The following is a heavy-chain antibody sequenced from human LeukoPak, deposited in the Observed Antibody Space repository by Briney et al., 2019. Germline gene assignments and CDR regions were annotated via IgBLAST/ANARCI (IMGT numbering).Heavy chain of an antibody. CDR1: GFTFDAYA. D-gene: IGHD5-18*01. CDR3: AKDISPFMAGEGKIRGYSYGYDY. V-gene: IGHV3-9*01. Sequence: GRSLRLSCAASGFTFDAYAMQWVRHARGKGREWVIGISWNSGSIGHADSVKGRFTISRDNAKKSLYLQMNSLRAEDTALYYCAKDISPFMAGEGKIRGYSYGYDYWGQGTLVSVSS. CDR2: ISWNSGSI. J-gene: IGHJ4*02.